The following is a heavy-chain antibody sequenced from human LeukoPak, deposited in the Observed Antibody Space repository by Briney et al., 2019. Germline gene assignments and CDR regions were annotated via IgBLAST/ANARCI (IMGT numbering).Heavy chain of an antibody. D-gene: IGHD4-17*01. CDR2: VYYTGST. J-gene: IGHJ4*02. CDR1: GGSISIYY. CDR3: ASHSSAVTTFDY. Sequence: PSETLSLTCTVSGGSISIYYWSWIRQPPGKGLEWIGYVYYTGSTNYNPSLESRVTISLDTSKNQFSLRLTSVTAADSAVYYCASHSSAVTTFDYWGQGTLVTVSS. V-gene: IGHV4-59*08.